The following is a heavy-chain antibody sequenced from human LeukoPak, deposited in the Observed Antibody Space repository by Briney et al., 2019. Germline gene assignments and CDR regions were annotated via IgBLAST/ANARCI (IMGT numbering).Heavy chain of an antibody. CDR2: ISSSSNYI. CDR1: GFTFSSYS. D-gene: IGHD3-22*01. CDR3: TRQLDYYDSSGYGY. V-gene: IGHV3-21*01. Sequence: GGSLRLSCAASGFTFSSYSMNWVRQAPGKGLEWVSSISSSSNYIYYADSVKGRFTISRDNAKNSLYLQMNSLRAEDTAAYYCTRQLDYYDSSGYGYWGQGTLVTVSS. J-gene: IGHJ4*02.